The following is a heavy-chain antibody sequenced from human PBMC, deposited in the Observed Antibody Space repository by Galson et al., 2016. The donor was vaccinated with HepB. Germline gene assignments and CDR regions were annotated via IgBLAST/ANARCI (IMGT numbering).Heavy chain of an antibody. V-gene: IGHV3-74*01. CDR2: IKGDESDR. CDR3: ATEEGDYGDHFDS. CDR1: GFSFSSYW. J-gene: IGHJ4*02. D-gene: IGHD4-17*01. Sequence: SLRLPCAASGFSFSSYWMHWVRLAPGKGLVWVSRIKGDESDRFYADSVKGRFTIFRDNAKNTVYLQMNSLRAENSAVYYCATEEGDYGDHFDSWGQGTRVTVS.